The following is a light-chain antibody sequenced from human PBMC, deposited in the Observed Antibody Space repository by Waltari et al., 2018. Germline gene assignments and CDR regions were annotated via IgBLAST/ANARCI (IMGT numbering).Light chain of an antibody. V-gene: IGKV4-1*01. J-gene: IGKJ4*01. Sequence: DIVMTQSPDTLTVSLGERATINCNTSQSVLYTSNNQNYFGWYQQKPGQPPKWLIYWAPTRDSGVPDRFIGSGSGTDFTLTINSLQAEDVAVYYCQQYFTSPSLTFGGGTK. CDR2: WAP. CDR3: QQYFTSPSLT. CDR1: QSVLYTSNNQNY.